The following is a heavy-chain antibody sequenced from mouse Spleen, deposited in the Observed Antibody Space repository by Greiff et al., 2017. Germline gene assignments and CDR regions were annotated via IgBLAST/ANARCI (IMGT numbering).Heavy chain of an antibody. CDR2: INPNNGGT. CDR1: GYTFTDYN. J-gene: IGHJ2*01. V-gene: IGHV1-18*01. D-gene: IGHD1-1*01. CDR3: ARPRYYGSRRYFDY. Sequence: VQLKQSGPELVKPGASVKIPCKASGYTFTDYNMDWVKQSHGKSLEWIGDINPNNGGTIYNQKFKGKATLTVDKSSSTAYMELRSLTSEDTAVYYCARPRYYGSRRYFDYWGQGTTLTVSS.